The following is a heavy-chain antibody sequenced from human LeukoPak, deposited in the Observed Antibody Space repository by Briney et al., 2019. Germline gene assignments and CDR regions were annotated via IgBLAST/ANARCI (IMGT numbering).Heavy chain of an antibody. CDR1: GGSISSYY. Sequence: SETLSLTCTVSGGSISSYYWSWIRQPPGKGLEWIGYIYYSGSTNYNPSLKSRVTISVDTSKNQFSLKLSSVTAADTAVYNCAREGVDQLLLSAGYFDYWGQGTLVTVSS. CDR2: IYYSGST. V-gene: IGHV4-59*01. CDR3: AREGVDQLLLSAGYFDY. D-gene: IGHD2-2*01. J-gene: IGHJ4*02.